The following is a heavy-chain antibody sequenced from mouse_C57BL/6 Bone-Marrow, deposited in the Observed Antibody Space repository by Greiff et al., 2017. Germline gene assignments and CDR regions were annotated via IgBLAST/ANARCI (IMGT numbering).Heavy chain of an antibody. CDR1: GFNIKDDY. CDR3: TSFLDYAMDY. V-gene: IGHV14-4*01. CDR2: IDPENGDT. D-gene: IGHD1-2*01. J-gene: IGHJ4*01. Sequence: EVQLQQSGAELVRPGASVKLSCTASGFNIKDDYLHWVKQRPEQGLEWIGWIDPENGDTEYASKFQGKATITADSSSNTAYLQLSSLTSADTAVYYCTSFLDYAMDYWGQGTSVTVSS.